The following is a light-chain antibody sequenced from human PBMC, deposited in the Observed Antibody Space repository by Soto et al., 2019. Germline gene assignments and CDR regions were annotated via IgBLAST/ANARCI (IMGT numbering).Light chain of an antibody. CDR3: SSYTTSSTLV. J-gene: IGLJ2*01. CDR2: EVS. V-gene: IGLV2-14*01. CDR1: SSDVGAYNY. Sequence: QSVLTQPASVSGSPGQSITISCTGASSDVGAYNYVSWYQQFPGKAPKLMIFEVSHRPSGVSNRFSGSKSGNTASLTISGLQAEDEADYYCSSYTTSSTLVFGGGTKVTVL.